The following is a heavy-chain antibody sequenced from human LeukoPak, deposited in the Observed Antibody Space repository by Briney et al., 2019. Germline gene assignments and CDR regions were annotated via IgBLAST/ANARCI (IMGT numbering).Heavy chain of an antibody. CDR2: IYHSGST. CDR1: GYSISSGYC. J-gene: IGHJ3*02. Sequence: SETLSLTCTVSGYSISSGYCWGWIRQPPGKGLEWIGSIYHSGSTYYNPSLKSRVTISVDTSKNQFSLKLSPVTAADTAVYYCARSSPPCAFDIWGQGTMVTVSS. V-gene: IGHV4-38-2*02. CDR3: ARSSPPCAFDI.